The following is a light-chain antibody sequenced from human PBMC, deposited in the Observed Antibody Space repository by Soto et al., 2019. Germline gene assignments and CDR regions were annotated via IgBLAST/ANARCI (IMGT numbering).Light chain of an antibody. Sequence: EIVLTQSPGTLSLSPGETATLSCRASQSLSSYFAWYQQTPGQAPRLLIYDASYRATGIPARFSGSGSGANFTLTISSLEPEDSAIYYCQQRSNWPWTFGQGTKVDIK. CDR1: QSLSSY. J-gene: IGKJ1*01. CDR3: QQRSNWPWT. V-gene: IGKV3-11*01. CDR2: DAS.